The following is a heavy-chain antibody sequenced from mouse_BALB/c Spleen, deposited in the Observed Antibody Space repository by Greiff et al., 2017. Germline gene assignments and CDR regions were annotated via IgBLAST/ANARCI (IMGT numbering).Heavy chain of an antibody. Sequence: QVQLKESGPGLVAPSQSLSITCTVSGFSLTSYGVHWVRQPPGKGLEWLGVIWAGGSTNYNSALMSRLSISKDNSKSQVFLKMNSLQTDDTAMYYCARGVLALTGNAMDYWGQGTSVTVSS. CDR3: ARGVLALTGNAMDY. J-gene: IGHJ4*01. V-gene: IGHV2-9*02. CDR1: GFSLTSYG. D-gene: IGHD4-1*01. CDR2: IWAGGST.